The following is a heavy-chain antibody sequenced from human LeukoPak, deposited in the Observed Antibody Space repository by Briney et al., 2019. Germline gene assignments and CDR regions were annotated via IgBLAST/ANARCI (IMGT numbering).Heavy chain of an antibody. Sequence: ASVKVSCKASGYTFTSYYMHWVRQAPGQGLEWMGWINPNSGGTNYAQKFQGWVTMTRDTSISTAYMELSRLRSDDTAVYYCARGTRYCSSTSCYEVLDYWGQGTLVTVSS. CDR2: INPNSGGT. V-gene: IGHV1-2*04. D-gene: IGHD2-2*01. J-gene: IGHJ4*02. CDR1: GYTFTSYY. CDR3: ARGTRYCSSTSCYEVLDY.